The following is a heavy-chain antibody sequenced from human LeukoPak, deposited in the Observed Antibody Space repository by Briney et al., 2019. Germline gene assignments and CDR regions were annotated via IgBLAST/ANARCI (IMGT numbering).Heavy chain of an antibody. CDR3: AQQVGYCSSGSCYFTY. Sequence: GGSLRLSCAASGFTFSSYTMSWVRQAPGKGLEWVSAISNTGGSTYYADSVKGRFTISRDKSKNTLSLQMNSLRAEDTAVYYCAQQVGYCSSGSCYFTYWGQGTLVTVSS. D-gene: IGHD2-15*01. V-gene: IGHV3-23*01. CDR1: GFTFSSYT. CDR2: ISNTGGST. J-gene: IGHJ1*01.